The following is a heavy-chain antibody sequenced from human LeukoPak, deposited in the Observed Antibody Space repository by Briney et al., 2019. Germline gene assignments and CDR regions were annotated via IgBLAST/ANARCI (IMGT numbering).Heavy chain of an antibody. CDR2: ISGYTGDT. D-gene: IGHD2-15*01. J-gene: IGHJ3*01. V-gene: IGHV1-18*01. Sequence: GASVKVSCKTSGYTFPNYDIYWVRQAPGQGLECMGWISGYTGDTKYAQILQGRFTVTTDTSTSTAYMELRSLTYDDTAVYYCARAGYCGDGGCRGGSAFDVWGQGTMVTVSS. CDR1: GYTFPNYD. CDR3: ARAGYCGDGGCRGGSAFDV.